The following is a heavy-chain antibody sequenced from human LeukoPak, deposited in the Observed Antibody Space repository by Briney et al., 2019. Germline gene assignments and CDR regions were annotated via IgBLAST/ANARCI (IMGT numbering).Heavy chain of an antibody. CDR2: IIGSGGST. CDR3: AKDLYPYYDFWSGPGYYYYGMDV. V-gene: IGHV3-23*01. Sequence: PGGSLRLSCAASGFTFSSYAMSWVRQAPGKGLEWVSAIIGSGGSTYYADSVKGRFTISRDNSKNTLYLQMNSLRAEDTAVYYCAKDLYPYYDFWSGPGYYYYGMDVWGQGTTVTVSS. CDR1: GFTFSSYA. D-gene: IGHD3-3*01. J-gene: IGHJ6*02.